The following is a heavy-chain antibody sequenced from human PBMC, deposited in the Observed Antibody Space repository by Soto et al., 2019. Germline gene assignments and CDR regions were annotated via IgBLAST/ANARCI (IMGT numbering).Heavy chain of an antibody. CDR1: GFTFSSYA. CDR2: ISGSGGST. Sequence: VGSLRLSCAASGFTFSSYAMSWVRQALGKGLEWVSAISGSGGSTYYADSVKGRFTISRDNSKNTLYLQMNSLRAEDTAVYYCAKGPRITMIVVVINRAVGYFDYWGQGTLVTVSS. V-gene: IGHV3-23*01. D-gene: IGHD3-22*01. J-gene: IGHJ4*02. CDR3: AKGPRITMIVVVINRAVGYFDY.